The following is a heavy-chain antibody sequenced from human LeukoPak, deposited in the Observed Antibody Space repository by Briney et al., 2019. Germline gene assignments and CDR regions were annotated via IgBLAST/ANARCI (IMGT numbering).Heavy chain of an antibody. D-gene: IGHD5-24*01. Sequence: PSETLSLTCTVSGGSISRSGYYWGWIRQPPGKGLEWIGSIYYSGSTYCNPSLKSRVTISVDTSKNQFSLKLTSVTAADTAVYYCAREMATVSMRLFDFWGQGTLVTVSS. CDR2: IYYSGST. V-gene: IGHV4-39*07. J-gene: IGHJ4*02. CDR3: AREMATVSMRLFDF. CDR1: GGSISRSGYY.